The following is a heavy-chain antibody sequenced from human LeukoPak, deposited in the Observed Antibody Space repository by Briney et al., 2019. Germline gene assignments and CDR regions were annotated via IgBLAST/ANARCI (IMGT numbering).Heavy chain of an antibody. J-gene: IGHJ4*02. Sequence: GGSLRLSCAASGFTFSSYAMHWVRQAPGKGLEWVAVISYDGSNKYYADSVKGRFTISRDNSKNTLYLQMNSLRAEDTAEYYCAREGGGSMYYFDYWGQGTLVTVSS. CDR3: AREGGGSMYYFDY. CDR1: GFTFSSYA. CDR2: ISYDGSNK. V-gene: IGHV3-30-3*01. D-gene: IGHD1-26*01.